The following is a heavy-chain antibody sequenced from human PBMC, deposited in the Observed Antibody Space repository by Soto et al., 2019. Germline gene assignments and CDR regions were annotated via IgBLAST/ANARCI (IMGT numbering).Heavy chain of an antibody. CDR1: GYTFTSYD. D-gene: IGHD3-16*02. V-gene: IGHV1-8*01. CDR3: ARERDYDYIWGSYRSKARPFDY. J-gene: IGHJ4*02. CDR2: MNPNSGNT. Sequence: QVQLVQSGAEVKKPGASVKVSCKASGYTFTSYDINWVRQATGQGLEWMGWMNPNSGNTGYAQKFQGRVTMTRNTSRSTAYMELSSLRSEDTAVYYCARERDYDYIWGSYRSKARPFDYWGQGTLVTVSS.